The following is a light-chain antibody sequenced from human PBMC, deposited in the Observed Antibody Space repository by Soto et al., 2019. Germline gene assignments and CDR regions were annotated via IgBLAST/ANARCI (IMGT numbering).Light chain of an antibody. V-gene: IGLV1-40*01. J-gene: IGLJ1*01. CDR2: GNS. Sequence: QSVLTQPPSVSGAPGQRVTISCTGSSSNIGAGYDVHWYQQLPGTAPKLLIYGNSNRTSGVPERFSGSKSGTSASLAITGLQAEDEADYYCQSYDSSLSGFYVFGTGTKLTVL. CDR3: QSYDSSLSGFYV. CDR1: SSNIGAGYD.